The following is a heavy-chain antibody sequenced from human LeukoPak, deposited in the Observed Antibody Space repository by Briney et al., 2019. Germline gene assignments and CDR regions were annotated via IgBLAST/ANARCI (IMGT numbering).Heavy chain of an antibody. Sequence: SVKVSCKASGGTFSSYAISWVRQAPGQGLEWMGRIIPIFGTANYAQKFQGRVTITTDESTSTAYMELSSLRAEDTAVYYCARGKGSSGYYRTYYFDYWGQGTLVTVSS. CDR1: GGTFSSYA. V-gene: IGHV1-69*05. D-gene: IGHD3-22*01. CDR2: IIPIFGTA. CDR3: ARGKGSSGYYRTYYFDY. J-gene: IGHJ4*02.